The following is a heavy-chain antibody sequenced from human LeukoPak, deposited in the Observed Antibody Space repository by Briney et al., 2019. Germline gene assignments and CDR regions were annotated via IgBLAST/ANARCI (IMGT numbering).Heavy chain of an antibody. Sequence: PGGSLRLSCAASGFTVSNYMGWVRQAPGKGLEWVSLIYSSGSTYYADSVKGRFTITRDNSKNTLYLQMSSLRAEDTAVYYCARVRSLNSVAGTVDYWGQGTLVTVSS. CDR2: IYSSGST. V-gene: IGHV3-53*01. J-gene: IGHJ4*02. CDR3: ARVRSLNSVAGTVDY. CDR1: GFTVSNY. D-gene: IGHD6-19*01.